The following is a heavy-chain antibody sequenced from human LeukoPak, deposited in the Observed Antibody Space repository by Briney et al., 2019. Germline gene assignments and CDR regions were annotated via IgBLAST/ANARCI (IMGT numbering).Heavy chain of an antibody. D-gene: IGHD5-18*01. CDR2: IIPIFGTA. Sequence: GASVKVSCKASGYTFTSYGISWVRQAPGQGLEWMGGIIPIFGTANYAQKFQGRVTITADESTSTAYMELSSLRSEDTAVYYCARAKWIQLWLPFDYWGQGTLVTVSS. CDR1: GYTFTSYG. J-gene: IGHJ4*02. V-gene: IGHV1-69*13. CDR3: ARAKWIQLWLPFDY.